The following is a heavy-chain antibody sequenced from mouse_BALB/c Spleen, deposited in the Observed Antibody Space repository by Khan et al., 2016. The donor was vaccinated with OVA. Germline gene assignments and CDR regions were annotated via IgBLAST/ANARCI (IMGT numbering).Heavy chain of an antibody. J-gene: IGHJ2*01. CDR2: ISYSGNT. D-gene: IGHD1-1*01. Sequence: EVQLQQSGPGLVKPSQSLSLTCTVTGYSITSDYAWNWIRQFPGNKLEWMGHISYSGNTKYNPSLKSRISIHRDPSKNQFFLQLNSVTTEDTATYYCARIYGGDFDYWGQGTTLTVSS. CDR1: GYSITSDYA. CDR3: ARIYGGDFDY. V-gene: IGHV3-2*02.